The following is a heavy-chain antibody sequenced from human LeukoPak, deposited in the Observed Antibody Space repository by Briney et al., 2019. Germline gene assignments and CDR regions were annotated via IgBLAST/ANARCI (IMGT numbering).Heavy chain of an antibody. CDR2: ISSTGSTT. CDR1: GFTFTDYY. Sequence: PGGSLRLSHAASGFTFTDYYMSWIRHAPGKGLEWGSYISSTGSTTYYADSVKGRFTISRANAKNSLYLQMNSLRAEDTAAYYCARALYGSGTFDPWGQRTLVTVSS. D-gene: IGHD3-10*01. V-gene: IGHV3-11*01. J-gene: IGHJ5*02. CDR3: ARALYGSGTFDP.